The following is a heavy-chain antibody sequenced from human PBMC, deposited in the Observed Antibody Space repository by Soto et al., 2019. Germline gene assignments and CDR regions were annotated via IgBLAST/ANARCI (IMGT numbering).Heavy chain of an antibody. D-gene: IGHD3-10*01. CDR1: GGTFSSYA. CDR2: IIPIFGTA. Sequence: QVQLVQSGAEVKKPGSSVKVSCKASGGTFSSYAISWVRQAPGQGLEWMGGIIPIFGTANYAQKFQGRVTITADETRGTPYMERGSGGAEGPGGYCGGRGRGGGAKSARGGDYWGQGTLVTVSS. V-gene: IGHV1-69*01. CDR3: GRGRGGGAKSARGGDY. J-gene: IGHJ4*02.